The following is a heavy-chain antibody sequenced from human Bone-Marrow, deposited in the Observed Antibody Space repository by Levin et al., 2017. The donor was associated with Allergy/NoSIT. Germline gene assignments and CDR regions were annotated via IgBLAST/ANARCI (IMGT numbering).Heavy chain of an antibody. D-gene: IGHD3-10*01. CDR3: ARDFGSGVRGSSYGMDV. CDR2: IYTSGST. J-gene: IGHJ6*02. V-gene: IGHV4-4*07. Sequence: SETLSLTCTVSGASILSYYWSWVRQPAGKGLEWIGRIYTSGSTNYNPSLKSRVTMAIDTSKSHFSLKLSSVTAADTAVYYCARDFGSGVRGSSYGMDVWGQGTTVTVSS. CDR1: GASILSYY.